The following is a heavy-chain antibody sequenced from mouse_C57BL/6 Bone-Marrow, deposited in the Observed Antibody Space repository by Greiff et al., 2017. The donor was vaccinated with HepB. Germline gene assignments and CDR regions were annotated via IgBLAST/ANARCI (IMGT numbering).Heavy chain of an antibody. CDR1: GYTFTDYY. Sequence: VQLQQSGPELVKPGASVKISCKASGYTFTDYYMNWVKQSHGKSLEWIGDINPNNGGTSYNQKFKGKATLTVNKSSSTAYMELRSLTSEDSAVYYCARDYDGLAWFAYWGQGTLVTVSA. V-gene: IGHV1-26*01. J-gene: IGHJ3*01. CDR2: INPNNGGT. D-gene: IGHD2-3*01. CDR3: ARDYDGLAWFAY.